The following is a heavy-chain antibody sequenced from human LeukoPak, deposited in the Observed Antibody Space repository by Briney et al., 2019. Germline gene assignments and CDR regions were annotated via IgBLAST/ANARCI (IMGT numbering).Heavy chain of an antibody. CDR3: AKVQYYYDTSGYDY. J-gene: IGHJ4*02. Sequence: GGSLRLSCAASGFTFSTYAMTWVRQAPGKGLEWVSVISGSDGTTYYADSVKGRFTISRDNSKNTLYLQMNSLRAEDTAVYYCAKVQYYYDTSGYDYWGQGTLVTVSS. CDR2: ISGSDGTT. CDR1: GFTFSTYA. V-gene: IGHV3-23*01. D-gene: IGHD3-22*01.